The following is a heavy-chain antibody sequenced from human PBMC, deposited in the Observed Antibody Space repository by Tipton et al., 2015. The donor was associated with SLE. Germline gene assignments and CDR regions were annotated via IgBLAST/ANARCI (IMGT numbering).Heavy chain of an antibody. V-gene: IGHV3-72*01. Sequence: SLRLSCAASGFTFSDHYMDWVRQAPGKGLEWVGRIREKRDRYTTEYAASVKGRFTIPRDDSKNSLYLLMNSLKTEDTAVYYCARALGDYGYFYGMDVWGQGTTVTVSS. CDR1: GFTFSDHY. J-gene: IGHJ6*02. CDR2: IREKRDRYTT. D-gene: IGHD4-17*01. CDR3: ARALGDYGYFYGMDV.